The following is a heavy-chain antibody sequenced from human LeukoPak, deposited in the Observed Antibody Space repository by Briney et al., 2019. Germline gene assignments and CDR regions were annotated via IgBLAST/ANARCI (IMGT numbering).Heavy chain of an antibody. J-gene: IGHJ5*02. D-gene: IGHD4-11*01. CDR1: GYTFTSYG. V-gene: IGHV1-18*01. CDR3: ARAPIPSIWSDP. CDR2: ISAYNGNT. Sequence: ASVKVSCKASGYTFTSYGINWVRQAPGQGLEWMGWISAYNGNTNYAQKLQGRVTMTTDTSTSTAYMEVRSLRSDDTAVYYCARAPIPSIWSDPWGQGTLVTVSS.